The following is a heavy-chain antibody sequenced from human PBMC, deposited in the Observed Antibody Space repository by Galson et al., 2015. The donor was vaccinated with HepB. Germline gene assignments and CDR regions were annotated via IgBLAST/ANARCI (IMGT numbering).Heavy chain of an antibody. Sequence: SVKVSCKASGDSFNNYAVNWLRQAPGQGLEWMGRIIPVFDTPIYAQGFQDRVTITADKSTSTAYVELSSLNFEDTAVYYCARDRTQYYDTSGYSGAFDIWGQGTVVTVSS. J-gene: IGHJ3*02. CDR1: GDSFNNYA. D-gene: IGHD3-22*01. V-gene: IGHV1-69*06. CDR2: IIPVFDTP. CDR3: ARDRTQYYDTSGYSGAFDI.